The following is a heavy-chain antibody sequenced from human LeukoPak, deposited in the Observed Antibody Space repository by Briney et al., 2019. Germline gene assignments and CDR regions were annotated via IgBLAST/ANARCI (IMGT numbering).Heavy chain of an antibody. J-gene: IGHJ5*02. V-gene: IGHV4-39*07. CDR2: INHSGST. D-gene: IGHD6-13*01. CDR3: ARPFPSSSWFNWFDP. Sequence: SETLSLTCTVSGGSISSGGYYWSWIRQPPGKGLEWIGEINHSGSTNYNPSLKSRVTISVDTSKNQFSLKLSSVTAADTAVYYCARPFPSSSWFNWFDPWGQGTLVTVSS. CDR1: GGSISSGGYY.